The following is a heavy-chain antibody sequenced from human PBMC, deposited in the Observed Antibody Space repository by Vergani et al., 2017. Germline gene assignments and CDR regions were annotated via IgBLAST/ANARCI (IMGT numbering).Heavy chain of an antibody. Sequence: EVQLLESGGGLVQPGGSLRLSCAASGFTFSSYAMSWVRQAPGKGLEWVSAISGSGGSTYYADSVKGRLSLSRDNSKNTLYLQMNSLRAEDTAVYYCSKVPRGDSYWMDVWGRGTTVTVSS. D-gene: IGHD2-21*01. V-gene: IGHV3-23*01. CDR3: SKVPRGDSYWMDV. CDR1: GFTFSSYA. CDR2: ISGSGGST. J-gene: IGHJ6*04.